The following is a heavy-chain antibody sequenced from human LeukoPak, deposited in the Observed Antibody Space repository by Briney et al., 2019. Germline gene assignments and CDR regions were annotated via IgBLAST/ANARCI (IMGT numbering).Heavy chain of an antibody. CDR3: ASDYYYDSSGYPHPGPDAFDI. Sequence: ASVKVSCXASGYTFTSYDINWVRRATGQGLEWMGWMNPNSGNTGYAQKFQGRVTMTRNTSISTAYMELSSLRSEDTAVYYCASDYYYDSSGYPHPGPDAFDIWGQGTMVTVSS. D-gene: IGHD3-22*01. CDR2: MNPNSGNT. J-gene: IGHJ3*02. CDR1: GYTFTSYD. V-gene: IGHV1-8*01.